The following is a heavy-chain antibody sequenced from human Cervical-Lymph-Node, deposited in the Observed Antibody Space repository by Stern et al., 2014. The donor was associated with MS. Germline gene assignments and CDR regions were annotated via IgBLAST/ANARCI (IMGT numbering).Heavy chain of an antibody. CDR2: IYTTGSP. D-gene: IGHD5-18*01. CDR1: GGSVGSSSYD. V-gene: IGHV4-61*02. CDR3: ARDKEDTNMAFRYFDN. J-gene: IGHJ4*02. Sequence: DQLVESGPGLVKPSQTLSLTCTVSGGSVGSSSYDWSWIRPPAGKGLEWIGRIYTTGSPYYKPSLKSRVSISIETSKNQFSLKLTSVTAADTAVYYCARDKEDTNMAFRYFDNWGQGTLVTVSS.